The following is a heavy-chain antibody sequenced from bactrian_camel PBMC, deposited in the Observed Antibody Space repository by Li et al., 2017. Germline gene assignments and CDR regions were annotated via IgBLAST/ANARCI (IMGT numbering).Heavy chain of an antibody. CDR2: IYTDDGST. CDR1: GYTVSSGC. D-gene: IGHD3*01. J-gene: IGHJ4*01. Sequence: QVQLVESGGGSVQAGGSLRLSCAASGYTVSSGCMAWFRKTPGNEREGIATIYTDDGSTMYADSVKGRFTISLDNAKKILYLQMNSLKPEDTAMYYCAAEGRYMGCGREDKDYNYWGQGTQVTVS. CDR3: AAEGRYMGCGREDKDYNY. V-gene: IGHV3S1*01.